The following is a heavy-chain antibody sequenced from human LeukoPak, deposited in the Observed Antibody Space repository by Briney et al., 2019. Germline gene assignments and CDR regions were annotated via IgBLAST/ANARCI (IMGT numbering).Heavy chain of an antibody. CDR2: FDPEDGET. Sequence: KVSCKVSGYTHTELSMHWVRQAPGQGLEWMGGFDPEDGETIYAQKFQGRVTTTEDTSTDTAYMELSSLRSEDTAVYYCATSIAVAGYFDYWGQGTLVTVSS. D-gene: IGHD6-19*01. J-gene: IGHJ4*02. CDR1: GYTHTELS. CDR3: ATSIAVAGYFDY. V-gene: IGHV1-24*01.